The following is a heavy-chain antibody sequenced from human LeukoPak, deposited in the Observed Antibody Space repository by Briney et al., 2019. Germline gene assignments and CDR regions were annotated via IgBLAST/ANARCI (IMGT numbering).Heavy chain of an antibody. V-gene: IGHV3-30*02. CDR3: AKDWAYCSSTSCPYYYYYMDV. CDR2: TRFDGTNK. Sequence: AGGSLRLSCTASGFTISNYGMHWVRQAPGKGLEWVASTRFDGTNKFYAESVEGRFTISRDNSKNTLYLRMNSLRAEDTAVYFSAKDWAYCSSTSCPYYYYYMDVWGKGTTVTVSS. D-gene: IGHD2-2*01. J-gene: IGHJ6*03. CDR1: GFTISNYG.